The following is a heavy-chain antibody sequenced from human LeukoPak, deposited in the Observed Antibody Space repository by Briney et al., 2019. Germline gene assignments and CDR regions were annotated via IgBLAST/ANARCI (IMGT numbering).Heavy chain of an antibody. CDR3: ARGEGPVKQWLAYYYYGMDV. Sequence: SVKVSCKASGYTFTSYDINWVRQAPGQGLEWMGRIIPILGIANYAQKFQGRVTITADKSTSTAYMELSSLRSEDTAVYYCARGEGPVKQWLAYYYYGMDVWGQGTTVTVSS. V-gene: IGHV1-69*04. D-gene: IGHD6-19*01. CDR2: IIPILGIA. CDR1: GYTFTSYD. J-gene: IGHJ6*02.